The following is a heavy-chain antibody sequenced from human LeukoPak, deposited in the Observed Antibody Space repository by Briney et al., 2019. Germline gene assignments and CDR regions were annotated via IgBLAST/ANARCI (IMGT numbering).Heavy chain of an antibody. Sequence: GGSLRLSCAASGFTYSSYAMHWVRQAPGKGLEWVAVISYDGSNKYYADSVKGRFTISRDNSKNTLYLQMNSLRAEDTAVYYCASEAGYSYGSFHFDYWGQGTLVTVSS. CDR1: GFTYSSYA. J-gene: IGHJ4*02. V-gene: IGHV3-30-3*01. CDR3: ASEAGYSYGSFHFDY. CDR2: ISYDGSNK. D-gene: IGHD5-18*01.